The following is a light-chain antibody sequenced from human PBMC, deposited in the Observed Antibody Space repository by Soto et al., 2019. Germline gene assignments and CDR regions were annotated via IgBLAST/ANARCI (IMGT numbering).Light chain of an antibody. CDR2: DVS. CDR1: SSDVGAYNY. V-gene: IGLV2-14*01. J-gene: IGLJ1*01. CDR3: NSYTISSTYV. Sequence: SVLTQPASVSGSPGQSITISCTGTSSDVGAYNYVSWYQQHPGKAPKLIIYDVSNRPSGVSDRFSGSKSGNTASLTISGLQAEDEADYYCNSYTISSTYVFGTGTKVTVL.